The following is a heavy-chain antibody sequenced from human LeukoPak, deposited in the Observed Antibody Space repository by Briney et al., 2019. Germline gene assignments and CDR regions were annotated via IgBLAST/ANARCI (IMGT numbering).Heavy chain of an antibody. J-gene: IGHJ3*02. CDR3: ARDPTYCSSTSCYRLGAFDI. CDR1: GGSISSYY. D-gene: IGHD2-2*01. V-gene: IGHV4-59*12. Sequence: SETLSLTCTVSGGSISSYYWSWIRQPPGKGLEWIGYIYHSGSTYYNPSLKSRVTISVDRSKNQFSLKLSSVTAADTAVYYCARDPTYCSSTSCYRLGAFDIWGQGTMVTVSS. CDR2: IYHSGST.